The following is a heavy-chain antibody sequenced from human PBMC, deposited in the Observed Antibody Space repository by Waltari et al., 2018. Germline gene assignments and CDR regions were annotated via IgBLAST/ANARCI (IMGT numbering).Heavy chain of an antibody. D-gene: IGHD1-26*01. CDR3: AKANGWELGNDAFDI. CDR2: ISWNSGSI. Sequence: EVQLVESGGGLVQPGRSLRLSCAASGFTFDDYAMHWVRPAPGKGLEWVSGISWNSGSIGYADSVKGRFTISRDNAKNSLYLQMNSLRAEDTALYYCAKANGWELGNDAFDIWGQGTMVTVSS. J-gene: IGHJ3*02. CDR1: GFTFDDYA. V-gene: IGHV3-9*01.